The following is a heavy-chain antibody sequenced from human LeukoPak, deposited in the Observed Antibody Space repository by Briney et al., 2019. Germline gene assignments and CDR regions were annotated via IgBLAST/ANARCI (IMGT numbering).Heavy chain of an antibody. V-gene: IGHV5-51*01. CDR1: GYTFTSYW. J-gene: IGHJ4*02. D-gene: IGHD3-22*01. CDR2: IYPGDSDT. Sequence: KVSCKASGYTFTSYWIGWVRQMPGKGLEWMGIIYPGDSDTRYSPSFQGQVTISADKSTSTAYLQWSSLKASDTAMYYCARQYYDSSGYSTYPYWGQGTLVTVSS. CDR3: ARQYYDSSGYSTYPY.